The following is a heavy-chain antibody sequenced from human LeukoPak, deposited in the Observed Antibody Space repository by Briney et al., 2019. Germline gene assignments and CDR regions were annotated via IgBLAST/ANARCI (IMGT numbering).Heavy chain of an antibody. CDR3: ARPYYGSGSSPYYYYMDV. Sequence: SETLSLTCAVSGDSMSSVQWWSWVRQPPGKGLEWIGEIYHTGSTNYNPSLKSRVTISIDTSKNQFSLKLSSVTAADTAVYYCARPYYGSGSSPYYYYMDVWGKGTTVTISS. D-gene: IGHD3-10*01. CDR2: IYHTGST. J-gene: IGHJ6*03. CDR1: GDSMSSVQW. V-gene: IGHV4-4*02.